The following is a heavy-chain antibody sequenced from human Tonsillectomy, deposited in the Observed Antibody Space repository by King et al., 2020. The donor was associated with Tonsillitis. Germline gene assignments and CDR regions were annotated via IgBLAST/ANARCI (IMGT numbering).Heavy chain of an antibody. J-gene: IGHJ4*02. CDR2: IYYSGST. CDR3: ARHFTNYYDSSGYFDY. Sequence: QLQESGPGLVKPSETLSLTCTVSGGSISSYYWSWIRQPPGKGLEWIGYIYYSGSTNHNPSLKSRVTISVDTSKNQFSLKLSSVTAADTAVYYCARHFTNYYDSSGYFDYWGQGTLVTVSS. D-gene: IGHD3-22*01. CDR1: GGSISSYY. V-gene: IGHV4-59*08.